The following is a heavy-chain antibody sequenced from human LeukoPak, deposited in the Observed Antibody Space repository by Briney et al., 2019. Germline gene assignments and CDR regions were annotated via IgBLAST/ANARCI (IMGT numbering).Heavy chain of an antibody. V-gene: IGHV1-2*02. J-gene: IGHJ5*02. D-gene: IGHD3-10*01. CDR3: ARDRPMVRGVPPYNWFDP. CDR1: GCTFTGYY. Sequence: GASVKVSCKASGCTFTGYYMHWVRQAPGQGLEWMGWINPNSGGTNYAQKFQGRVTMTRDTSISTAYMELSRLRSDDTAVYYCARDRPMVRGVPPYNWFDPWGQGTLVTVSS. CDR2: INPNSGGT.